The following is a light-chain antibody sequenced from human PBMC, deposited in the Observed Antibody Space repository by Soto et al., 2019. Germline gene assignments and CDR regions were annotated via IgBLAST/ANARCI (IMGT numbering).Light chain of an antibody. CDR2: EVS. CDR1: SSDVGGYNY. J-gene: IGLJ1*01. CDR3: SSYTSSRAYV. Sequence: QSALTQPASVSGSPGQSITISCTGTSSDVGGYNYVSWYQQQSGKAPKLMIHEVSNRPSGVSSRFSGSKSGNTASLTISGLQAEDEAGYYCSSYTSSRAYVFGIGTKVTVL. V-gene: IGLV2-14*01.